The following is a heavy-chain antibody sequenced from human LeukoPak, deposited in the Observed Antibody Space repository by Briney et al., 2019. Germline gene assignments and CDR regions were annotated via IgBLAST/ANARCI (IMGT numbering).Heavy chain of an antibody. D-gene: IGHD4-17*01. CDR3: ARDTDTVTTILDY. CDR1: GFTFRSYW. J-gene: IGHJ4*02. V-gene: IGHV3-7*01. CDR2: IKQDGSEK. Sequence: GGSLRLSCAASGFTFRSYWMSWVRQARGKGLEWVANIKQDGSEKYYVDSVKGRFTISRDNAKNSLYLQMNSLRAEDTAVYYCARDTDTVTTILDYWGQGTLVIVSS.